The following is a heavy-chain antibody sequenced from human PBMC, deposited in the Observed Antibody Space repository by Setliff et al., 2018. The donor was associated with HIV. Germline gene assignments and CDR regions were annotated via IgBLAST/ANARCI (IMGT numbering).Heavy chain of an antibody. V-gene: IGHV3-15*01. CDR1: GFTFSNAW. Sequence: GGSLRLSCAASGFTFSNAWMIWVRQAPGKGLERVGRVKSKADGGTIDYAAPVKGRFTIARDDSKNTLYLQMNSLTTDDTAVYFCVTGSQLPMYYWGHGTLVTVSS. CDR2: VKSKADGGTI. D-gene: IGHD1-26*01. CDR3: VTGSQLPMYY. J-gene: IGHJ4*01.